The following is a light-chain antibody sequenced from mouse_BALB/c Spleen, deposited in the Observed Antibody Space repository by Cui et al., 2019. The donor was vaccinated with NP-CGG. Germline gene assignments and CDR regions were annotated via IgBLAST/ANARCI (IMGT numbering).Light chain of an antibody. J-gene: IGLJ1*01. Sequence: QAVVTQESALTTSPGEIVTLTCRSSTGAVTTNNYANWVQEKPDHLFTGLIGGTNNRAPGVPARFSGSLIGDKAALTITGAQTEDEAMYFCALCYSNHWVFGGGTKLTVL. CDR2: GTN. CDR3: ALCYSNHWV. V-gene: IGLV1*01. CDR1: TGAVTTNNY.